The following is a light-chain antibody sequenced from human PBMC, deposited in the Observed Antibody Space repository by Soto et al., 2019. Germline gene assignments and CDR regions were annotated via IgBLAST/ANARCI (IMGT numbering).Light chain of an antibody. V-gene: IGLV2-14*03. CDR1: SGDIGGYDY. Sequence: QSALTQPASVSGSPGQSTSISCTGTSGDIGGYDYVSWYQQHPGKAPKLMIYDVTIRPSGISDRFSGSKSGNTASLTISGLQAEDEADYYCSSFTVSGPIFGGGTKLTVL. CDR3: SSFTVSGPI. CDR2: DVT. J-gene: IGLJ2*01.